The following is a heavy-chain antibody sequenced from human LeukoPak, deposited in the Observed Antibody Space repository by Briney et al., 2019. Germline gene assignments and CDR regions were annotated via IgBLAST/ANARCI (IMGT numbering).Heavy chain of an antibody. V-gene: IGHV4-59*12. D-gene: IGHD3-16*01. Sequence: KSSETLSLTCTVSGGSISTYHWSWIRQSPGKGLDWIGNIYYSGSTKYNPSLKSRVTISVDTSKNQFSLKLSSVTAADTAVYYCARPSQFRMITFGGVTGGHFDYWGQGTLVTVSS. CDR2: IYYSGST. CDR1: GGSISTYH. J-gene: IGHJ4*02. CDR3: ARPSQFRMITFGGVTGGHFDY.